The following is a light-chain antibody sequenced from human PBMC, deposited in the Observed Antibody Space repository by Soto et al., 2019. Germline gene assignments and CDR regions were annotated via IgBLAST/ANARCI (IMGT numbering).Light chain of an antibody. J-gene: IGKJ3*01. CDR2: WAS. CDR1: QSVLFSSNSKNY. CDR3: QQYYIIPFT. Sequence: DIVMTQSPDSLAVSLGETATISCKASQSVLFSSNSKNYLAWYQQKAGRPPKLLLYWASTRQFGVPDRFSGSGSGTDFTLTISRLQAEDVAVYYCQQYYIIPFTFGPGTKVDVK. V-gene: IGKV4-1*01.